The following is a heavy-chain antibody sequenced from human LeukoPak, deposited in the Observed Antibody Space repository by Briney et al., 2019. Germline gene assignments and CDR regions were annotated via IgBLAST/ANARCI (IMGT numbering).Heavy chain of an antibody. CDR3: SRNQLGDRWFDY. CDR2: TNPNSGDT. J-gene: IGHJ4*02. V-gene: IGHV1-2*02. D-gene: IGHD3-16*01. CDR1: GYTFTGYY. Sequence: GASVEVSCKASGYTFTGYYMHWVRQAPGQGLEWMGWTNPNSGDTKYAQKFQGRVTMTRDTSISTAYMELSRLRSDDTAVYYCSRNQLGDRWFDYWGQGTLVTVSS.